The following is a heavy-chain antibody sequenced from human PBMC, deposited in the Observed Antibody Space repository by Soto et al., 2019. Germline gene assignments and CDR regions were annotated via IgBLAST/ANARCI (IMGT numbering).Heavy chain of an antibody. D-gene: IGHD1-26*01. Sequence: QVQLVESGGGVVQPGRSLRLSCAASGFTFSRYGMHWVRQAPGKGLEWVAVIWYDGSKKYYADSVKGRFTISRDNSKNTLYLQMNSLRADDTAVYYCAREVVGATTVDYFDYWGQGTLVTVSS. J-gene: IGHJ4*02. CDR2: IWYDGSKK. V-gene: IGHV3-33*01. CDR1: GFTFSRYG. CDR3: AREVVGATTVDYFDY.